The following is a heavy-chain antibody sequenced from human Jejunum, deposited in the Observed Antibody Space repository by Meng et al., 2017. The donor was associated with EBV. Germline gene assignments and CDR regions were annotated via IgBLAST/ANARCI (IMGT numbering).Heavy chain of an antibody. CDR3: VRGGLGPWY. CDR1: GFTFSNSW. V-gene: IGHV3-74*01. CDR2: IDTDGSTT. Sequence: EVQLVESGGGLVQPGGSLSLSCAASGFTFSNSWMHWLRQAPGKGLVWVSHIDTDGSTTNYAGSVKGRFTISRDNAKNTLSLQMNSLRVEDTAVYYCVRGGLGPWYWGQGTLVTVSS. J-gene: IGHJ4*02. D-gene: IGHD3/OR15-3a*01.